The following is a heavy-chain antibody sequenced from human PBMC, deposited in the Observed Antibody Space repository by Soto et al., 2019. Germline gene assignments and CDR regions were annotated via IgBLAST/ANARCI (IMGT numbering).Heavy chain of an antibody. CDR3: ARGQAGGWYVWVDYYYGMDV. J-gene: IGHJ6*02. V-gene: IGHV4-4*02. CDR1: GGSISSSNW. Sequence: QVQLQESGPGLVKPSGTLSLTCAVSGGSISSSNWWSWVRQPPGKGLEWIGEIYHSGSTNYNPSLKSRVTISVDTSKNQFSLKLSSVTAADTAVYYCARGQAGGWYVWVDYYYGMDVWGQGTTVTVSS. D-gene: IGHD6-19*01. CDR2: IYHSGST.